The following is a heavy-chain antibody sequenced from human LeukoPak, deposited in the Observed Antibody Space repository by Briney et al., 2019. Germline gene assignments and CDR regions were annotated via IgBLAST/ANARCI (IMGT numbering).Heavy chain of an antibody. Sequence: GGSLRLSCVALAFSFETYWMSWVRQAPGKGPEWVANINEDGSEKHYVGSVRGRFTISRDYADNSLHLQMNSLRPEDMAVYYCARGETMDVWGKGTTVTVSS. CDR3: ARGETMDV. D-gene: IGHD5-24*01. CDR1: AFSFETYW. V-gene: IGHV3-7*01. J-gene: IGHJ6*03. CDR2: INEDGSEK.